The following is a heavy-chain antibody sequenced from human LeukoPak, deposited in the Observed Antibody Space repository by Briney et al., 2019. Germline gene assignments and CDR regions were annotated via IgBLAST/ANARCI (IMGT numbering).Heavy chain of an antibody. D-gene: IGHD3/OR15-3a*01. Sequence: SVKVSCKASGFTFASSAVQWVRQARGQRLEWIGWIVVGSANTNYAQKFQERVTITRDMSTGTAYMELSSLRAEDTAVYYCAKTGYYFYRPAKYRYDYWGQGTLVNVPS. J-gene: IGHJ4*02. CDR1: GFTFASSA. V-gene: IGHV1-58*01. CDR2: IVVGSANT. CDR3: AKTGYYFYRPAKYRYDY.